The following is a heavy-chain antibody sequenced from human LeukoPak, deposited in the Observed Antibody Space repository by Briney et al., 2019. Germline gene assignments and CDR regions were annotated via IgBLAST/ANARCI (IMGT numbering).Heavy chain of an antibody. CDR2: INPRGGST. Sequence: ASVKVSCKASGYTFTTYYIHWLRQAPGQGPEWMGIINPRGGSTDYAQKFQGRITMTSDTSTSTVYMELHSLRSDDTAVYFCARVGMTAATADFWGQGTLVTVSS. D-gene: IGHD6-25*01. V-gene: IGHV1-46*01. CDR3: ARVGMTAATADF. CDR1: GYTFTTYY. J-gene: IGHJ4*02.